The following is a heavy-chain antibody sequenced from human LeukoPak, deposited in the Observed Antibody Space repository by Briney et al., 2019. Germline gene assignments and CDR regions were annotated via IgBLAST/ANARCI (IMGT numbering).Heavy chain of an antibody. J-gene: IGHJ4*02. CDR3: TTLYYYDTTGYYWRGFDY. V-gene: IGHV4-4*02. CDR2: IYHSGNT. CDR1: GGSISNSNW. D-gene: IGHD3-22*01. Sequence: PSGTLSLTCAVSGGSISNSNWWSWVRQPPGKGLEWIGEIYHSGNTNYNPSLKSRVTITVDTSKNQFSLELNSVTAADMALYFCTTLYYYDTTGYYWRGFDYWGQGALVTVSS.